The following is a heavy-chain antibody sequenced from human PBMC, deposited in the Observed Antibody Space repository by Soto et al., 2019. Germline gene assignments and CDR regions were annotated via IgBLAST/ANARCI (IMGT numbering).Heavy chain of an antibody. CDR1: GGTFSSYT. V-gene: IGHV1-69*08. CDR2: IIPILGIA. D-gene: IGHD6-19*01. J-gene: IGHJ6*03. CDR3: ARDLTGGWDYYYYMDV. Sequence: QVQLVQSGAEVKKPGSSVKVSCKASGGTFSSYTISWVRQAPGQGLEWMGRIIPILGIANYAQKFQGRVTITADKSTSTAYMELSSLRSEDTAVYYCARDLTGGWDYYYYMDVWGKGTTVTVSS.